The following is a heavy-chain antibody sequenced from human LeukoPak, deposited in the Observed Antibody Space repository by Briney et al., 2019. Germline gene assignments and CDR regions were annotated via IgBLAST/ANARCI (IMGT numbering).Heavy chain of an antibody. Sequence: ASVKVSRKASGYTFTGYYMHWVRQAPGQGLEWMGWINPNSGGTNYAQKFQGRVTMTRDTSISTAYMELSRLRSDDTAVYYCARDKVVVAATPIWFDPWGQGTLVTVSS. CDR2: INPNSGGT. CDR1: GYTFTGYY. V-gene: IGHV1-2*02. CDR3: ARDKVVVAATPIWFDP. D-gene: IGHD2-15*01. J-gene: IGHJ5*02.